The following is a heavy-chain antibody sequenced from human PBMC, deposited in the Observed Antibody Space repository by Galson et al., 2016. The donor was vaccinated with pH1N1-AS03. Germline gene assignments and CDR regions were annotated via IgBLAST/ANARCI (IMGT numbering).Heavy chain of an antibody. Sequence: SETLSLTCSVSGYSITTGHYWGWIRQPPGRGLEWIGSIYPAVSTDHNPSLKSRVALSVDTSKNQFSLTLSSVTAADTALYYCARSPRLISVAGKFPSRFDFWGPGILVTVSS. V-gene: IGHV4-38-2*02. J-gene: IGHJ4*02. CDR3: ARSPRLISVAGKFPSRFDF. CDR2: IYPAVST. CDR1: GYSITTGHY. D-gene: IGHD6-19*01.